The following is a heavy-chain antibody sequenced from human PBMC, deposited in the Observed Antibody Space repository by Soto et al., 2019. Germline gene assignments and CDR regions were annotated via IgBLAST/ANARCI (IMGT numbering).Heavy chain of an antibody. D-gene: IGHD3-22*01. CDR1: GGSISSGAYS. V-gene: IGHV4-30-2*01. J-gene: IGHJ5*02. CDR2: IYHSGST. CDR3: ARANRPTTMTYLNWFDP. Sequence: QLQLQESGSGLVKPSETLSLTCAVSGGSISSGAYSWSWIRQPPGKGLEWVGYIYHSGSTYYNPSLKCRVPISVDRSKNRFSLNLNSVTAADTAVYYCARANRPTTMTYLNWFDPWGQGTLVTVSS.